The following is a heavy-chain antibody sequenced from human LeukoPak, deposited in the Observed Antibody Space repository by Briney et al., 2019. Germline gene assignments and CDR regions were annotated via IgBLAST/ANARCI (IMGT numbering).Heavy chain of an antibody. D-gene: IGHD2-2*02. CDR2: INPNSGGT. J-gene: IGHJ5*02. CDR1: GYTFTGYY. Sequence: ASVKVSCKASGYTFTGYYMHWVRLAPGQGLEWMGWINPNSGGTNYAQKFQGRVTMTRDTSISTAYMELSRLRSDDTAVYYCARGPHRYCSSTSCYRYNWFDPWGQGTLVTVSS. V-gene: IGHV1-2*02. CDR3: ARGPHRYCSSTSCYRYNWFDP.